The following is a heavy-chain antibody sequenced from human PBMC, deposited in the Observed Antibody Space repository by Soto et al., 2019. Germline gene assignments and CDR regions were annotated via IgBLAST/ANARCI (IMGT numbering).Heavy chain of an antibody. CDR1: GFTFSDYY. D-gene: IGHD3-22*01. V-gene: IGHV3-11*01. CDR3: ARDPRGIDSSGKAFDI. Sequence: GGSLRLSGASSGFTFSDYYISWIRQAPGKGLEWVSYISSSGSTIYYADSVKGRFTISRDNAKNSLYLQMNGLRAEDTAVYYCARDPRGIDSSGKAFDIWGQGTMVTVSS. CDR2: ISSSGSTI. J-gene: IGHJ3*02.